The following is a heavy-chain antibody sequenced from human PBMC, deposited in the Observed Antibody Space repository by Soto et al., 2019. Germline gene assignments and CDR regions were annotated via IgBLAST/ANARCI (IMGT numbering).Heavy chain of an antibody. D-gene: IGHD2-2*01. V-gene: IGHV3-23*01. J-gene: IGHJ4*02. CDR3: AKTPRYCSSGSCYAGYFEY. CDR1: GFTFSSFA. Sequence: EVQLLESGGGLVQPGGSLRLSCAAAGFTFSSFAMSWVRQAPGKGLEWVSAISGSGGNTYYADSVKGRFTVSRDNSKNTLYLQMNSLRVGDTAGYYCAKTPRYCSSGSCYAGYFEYWGQGALVTVSS. CDR2: ISGSGGNT.